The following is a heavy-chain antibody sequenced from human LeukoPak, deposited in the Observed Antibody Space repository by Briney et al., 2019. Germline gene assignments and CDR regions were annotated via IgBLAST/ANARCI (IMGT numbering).Heavy chain of an antibody. CDR2: INHSGST. CDR3: ARRAKGHWFDP. J-gene: IGHJ5*02. Sequence: SETLSLTCAVYGGSFSGYYWSWIRQPPGKGLEWIGEINHSGSTNYNPSLKSRVTISVDTSKNQFSLKLSSATAADTAVYYCARRAKGHWFDPWGQGTLVTVSS. CDR1: GGSFSGYY. D-gene: IGHD1-26*01. V-gene: IGHV4-34*01.